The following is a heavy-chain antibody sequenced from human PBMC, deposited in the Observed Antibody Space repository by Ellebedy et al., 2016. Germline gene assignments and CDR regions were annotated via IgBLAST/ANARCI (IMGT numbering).Heavy chain of an antibody. V-gene: IGHV3-33*01. D-gene: IGHD3-10*01. CDR1: GFTFSSYG. CDR3: ARDLAVSGYGSGIYWERLSYYYYGMDV. J-gene: IGHJ6*02. Sequence: GGSLRLSCAASGFTFSSYGMHWVRQAPGKGLEWVAVLWSDGSNTYYADSVKGRFTLSRDNSKNTLYLQMNSLRAEDTAVYYCARDLAVSGYGSGIYWERLSYYYYGMDVWGQGTTVTVSS. CDR2: LWSDGSNT.